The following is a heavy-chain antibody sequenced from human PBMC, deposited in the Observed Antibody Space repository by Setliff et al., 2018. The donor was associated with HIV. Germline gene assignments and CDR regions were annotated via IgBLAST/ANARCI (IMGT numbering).Heavy chain of an antibody. CDR1: GFTFSSAW. D-gene: IGHD3-16*01. CDR3: AKDWGSRLSYSFYYMDV. J-gene: IGHJ6*03. CDR2: ISPDGSAT. V-gene: IGHV3-7*01. Sequence: GGSLRLSCAASGFTFSSAWMGWVRQAPAKGLEWVANISPDGSATYYVDSVKGRFTISRDNAKNSLYLQLNSLRTEDTAVYYCAKDWGSRLSYSFYYMDVWGKGTTVTVSS.